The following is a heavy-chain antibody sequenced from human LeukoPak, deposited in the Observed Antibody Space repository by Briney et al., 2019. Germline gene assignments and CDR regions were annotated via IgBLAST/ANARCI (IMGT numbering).Heavy chain of an antibody. Sequence: GGSTYYANSVKGRFTISRDNSKNTLYLQMNSLRAEDTAVYYCAKGHCSSTSCYVYNWFDPWGQGTLVTVSS. CDR2: GGST. J-gene: IGHJ5*02. V-gene: IGHV3-23*01. CDR3: AKGHCSSTSCYVYNWFDP. D-gene: IGHD2-2*01.